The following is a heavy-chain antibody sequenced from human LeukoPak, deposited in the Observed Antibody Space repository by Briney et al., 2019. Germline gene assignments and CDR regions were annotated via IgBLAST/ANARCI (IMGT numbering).Heavy chain of an antibody. Sequence: GGSLRLSCAASGFTFSSYAMSWVRQAPGKGLEWVSGISGSGSSTYYADSVKGRFSIPRDNSKNTLYLQMNSLRAEDTAVYYCARARYCTSASCYIDYWGQGTLVTVSS. J-gene: IGHJ4*02. D-gene: IGHD2-2*02. CDR3: ARARYCTSASCYIDY. CDR1: GFTFSSYA. V-gene: IGHV3-23*01. CDR2: ISGSGSST.